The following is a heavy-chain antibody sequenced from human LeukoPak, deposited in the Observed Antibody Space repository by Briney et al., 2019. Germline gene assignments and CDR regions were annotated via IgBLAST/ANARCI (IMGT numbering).Heavy chain of an antibody. CDR1: GGSIRSYY. CDR2: IYYSGST. CDR3: ARVLPYSSGWGVDY. V-gene: IGHV4-59*01. J-gene: IGHJ4*02. D-gene: IGHD6-19*01. Sequence: MTSETLSLTCTVSGGSIRSYYWSWIRQPPGKGLEWIGYIYYSGSTNYNPSLKSRVTISVDTSKNQFSLNLSSVTAADTAVYYCARVLPYSSGWGVDYWGQGTLVTVSS.